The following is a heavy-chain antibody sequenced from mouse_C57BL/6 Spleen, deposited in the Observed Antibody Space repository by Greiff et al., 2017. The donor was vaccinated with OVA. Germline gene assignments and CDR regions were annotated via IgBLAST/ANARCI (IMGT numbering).Heavy chain of an antibody. J-gene: IGHJ1*03. V-gene: IGHV5-6*01. CDR3: ARHYDYDGYFDV. CDR2: ISSGGSYT. D-gene: IGHD2-4*01. CDR1: GFTFSSYG. Sequence: EVQGVESGGDLVKPGGSLKLSCAASGFTFSSYGMSWVRQTPDKRLEWVATISSGGSYTYYPDRVKGRFTISRDNAKNTLYLQMSSLKSEDTAMYYCARHYDYDGYFDVWGTGTTVTVSS.